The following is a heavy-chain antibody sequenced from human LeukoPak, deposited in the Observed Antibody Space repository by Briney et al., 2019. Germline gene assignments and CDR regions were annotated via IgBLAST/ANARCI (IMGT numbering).Heavy chain of an antibody. CDR3: ARDGYYDILTGFDY. J-gene: IGHJ4*02. D-gene: IGHD3-9*01. CDR2: ISSSSSTI. CDR1: GFTFSSYS. V-gene: IGHV3-48*01. Sequence: GGSLRLSCAASGFTFSSYSMNWVRQAPGKGLEWVSYISSSSSTIYYADSVKGRFTISRDNAKNSLYLQMNSLRAEDTAVYYCARDGYYDILTGFDYWGQGTLVTVSS.